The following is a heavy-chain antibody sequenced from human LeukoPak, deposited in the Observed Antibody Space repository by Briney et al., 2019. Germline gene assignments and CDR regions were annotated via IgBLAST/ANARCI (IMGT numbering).Heavy chain of an antibody. V-gene: IGHV3-30*02. CDR3: AKEYPTTVVTPGGFDWFDP. CDR2: IRYDGSKK. Sequence: PGGSLRLSCAASGFTFSSYGMNWVRQAPGKGLEWVAFIRYDGSKKYSADSVKGRFTISRDNSKNTLYLQMNSLRAEDTAVYYCAKEYPTTVVTPGGFDWFDPWGQGTLVTVSS. D-gene: IGHD4-23*01. CDR1: GFTFSSYG. J-gene: IGHJ5*02.